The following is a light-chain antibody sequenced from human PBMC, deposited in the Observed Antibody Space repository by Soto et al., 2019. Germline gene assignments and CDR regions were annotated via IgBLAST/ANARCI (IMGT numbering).Light chain of an antibody. J-gene: IGKJ1*01. V-gene: IGKV3-20*01. CDR1: QSVTSTY. CDR3: QDSSTSPWP. Sequence: EIVLTQSPGTLSLSPGERATLSCRASQSVTSTYMAWYQQKPGQAPRLLIYATSFRATGIPDRFRGSGSGTDFTLTISSLEPEDSAVYYCQDSSTSPWPFGQGSKVE. CDR2: ATS.